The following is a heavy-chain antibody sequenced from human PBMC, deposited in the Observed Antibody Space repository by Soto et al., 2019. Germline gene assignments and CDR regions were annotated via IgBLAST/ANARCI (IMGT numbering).Heavy chain of an antibody. V-gene: IGHV1-3*01. CDR2: INAGNATT. J-gene: IGHJ4*02. D-gene: IGHD6-13*01. CDR3: AREADSSSWYRDFDY. Sequence: ASVKVSCKASGYTFTNYAMHWVRQPPGQTPAWMGWINAGNATTKSSQKFHGRVTITRDTSASTAYMELSSLRSEDTAVYYCAREADSSSWYRDFDYWGQGTLVTVSS. CDR1: GYTFTNYA.